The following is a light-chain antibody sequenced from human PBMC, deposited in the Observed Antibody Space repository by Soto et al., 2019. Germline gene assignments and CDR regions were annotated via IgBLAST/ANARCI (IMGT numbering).Light chain of an antibody. CDR2: GAS. CDR1: QSVSSN. J-gene: IGKJ1*01. V-gene: IGKV3-15*01. Sequence: EIVMTQSPATLSVSPGERATLSCRASQSVSSNLAWYQQKPGQAPRLLIYGASTRATGIPARFSGSGSGTKFTLTISSLQSEDFAVYYCKQYNNWLWTFGQGTKVDIK. CDR3: KQYNNWLWT.